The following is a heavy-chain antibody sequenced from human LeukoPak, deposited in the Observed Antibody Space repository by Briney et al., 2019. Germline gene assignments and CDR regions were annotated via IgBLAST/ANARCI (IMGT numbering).Heavy chain of an antibody. J-gene: IGHJ4*02. Sequence: GESLKISCKGSGYNFTNDWIAWVRQMPGRGLEWMGIMYPGDYDSRYSLSFEGQVTISADKSINTAYLRWSSLKASDTAMYYCARMTSDWYLDYWGQGTLVTVSS. D-gene: IGHD6-19*01. CDR3: ARMTSDWYLDY. CDR2: MYPGDYDS. V-gene: IGHV5-51*01. CDR1: GYNFTNDW.